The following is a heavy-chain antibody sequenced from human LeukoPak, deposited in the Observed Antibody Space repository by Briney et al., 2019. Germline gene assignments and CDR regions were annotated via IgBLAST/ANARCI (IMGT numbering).Heavy chain of an antibody. CDR3: AKGGGTRGYSGYDFYGFDY. J-gene: IGHJ4*02. CDR2: ISYDGSNK. Sequence: PGGSLRLSCAASGFTFSSYGMHWVRQAPGKGLEWVAVISYDGSNKYYADSVKGRFTISRDNSKNTLYLQMNSLRAEDTAVYYCAKGGGTRGYSGYDFYGFDYWGQGTLVTVSS. V-gene: IGHV3-30*18. CDR1: GFTFSSYG. D-gene: IGHD5-12*01.